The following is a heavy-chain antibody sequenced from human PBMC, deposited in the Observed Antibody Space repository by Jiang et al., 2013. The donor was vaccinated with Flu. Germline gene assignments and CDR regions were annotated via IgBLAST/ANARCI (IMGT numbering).Heavy chain of an antibody. CDR2: IRYDGSNK. V-gene: IGHV3-30*02. D-gene: IGHD2-2*01. Sequence: AFIRYDGSNKYYADSVKGRFTISRDNSKNTLYLQMNSLRAADTAVYYCAKVAFRYCSSTSCGYFDYWGQGTLVTVSS. J-gene: IGHJ4*02. CDR3: AKVAFRYCSSTSCGYFDY.